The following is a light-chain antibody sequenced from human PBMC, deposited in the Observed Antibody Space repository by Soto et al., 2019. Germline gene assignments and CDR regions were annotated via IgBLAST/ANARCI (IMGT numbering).Light chain of an antibody. V-gene: IGKV3-11*01. J-gene: IGKJ1*01. CDR3: QQRSNWIGT. Sequence: EIVLTQSPATLSLSPGERATLSCRASQSVSSYLAWYQQKPGQAPRLLIYDASNRATGIPARFSGSGSGTDYTLTISSLEPEDFAVYYCQQRSNWIGTFG. CDR1: QSVSSY. CDR2: DAS.